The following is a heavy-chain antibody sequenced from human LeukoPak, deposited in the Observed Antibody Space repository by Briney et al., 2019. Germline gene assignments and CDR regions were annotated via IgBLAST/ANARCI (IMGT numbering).Heavy chain of an antibody. CDR2: IHPGDSDT. CDR1: GYSFTSYW. D-gene: IGHD1-26*01. Sequence: GESLKISCKGSGYSFTSYWIGWVRQMPGKGLEWMGIIHPGDSDTRYSPSFQGQVTISADKSISTAYLQWSSLRASDTAMYYCARQKGVGATRGSAFDIWGQGTMVTVSS. CDR3: ARQKGVGATRGSAFDI. V-gene: IGHV5-51*01. J-gene: IGHJ3*02.